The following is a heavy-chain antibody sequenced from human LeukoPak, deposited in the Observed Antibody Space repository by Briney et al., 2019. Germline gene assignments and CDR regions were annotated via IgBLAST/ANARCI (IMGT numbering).Heavy chain of an antibody. D-gene: IGHD6-13*01. Sequence: PSETLSLTCTVSGGSISSYYWSWIRQPPGKGLEWIGYIYYSGSTNYNPSLKSRVTISVDTSKNQFSLKLSSVTAADTAVYYCARVGVGIAAADDHYYYYYYMDVWGKGTTVTISS. CDR2: IYYSGST. CDR3: ARVGVGIAAADDHYYYYYYMDV. CDR1: GGSISSYY. J-gene: IGHJ6*03. V-gene: IGHV4-59*01.